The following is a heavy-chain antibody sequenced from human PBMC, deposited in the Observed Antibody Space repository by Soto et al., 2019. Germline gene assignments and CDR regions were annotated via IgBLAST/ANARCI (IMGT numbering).Heavy chain of an antibody. CDR1: GGSVSSGGYY. CDR2: IYYSGST. V-gene: IGHV4-31*03. J-gene: IGHJ2*01. CDR3: ARPSPADWYFDL. Sequence: QVQLQESGPGLVKPSQTLSLTCTVSGGSVSSGGYYWSWIRQHPGKGLEWIGYIYYSGSTYYNPSLKSRVTISLDTSKNQCSLKLISVTAADTAVYYCARPSPADWYFDLWGRGTLVTVSS.